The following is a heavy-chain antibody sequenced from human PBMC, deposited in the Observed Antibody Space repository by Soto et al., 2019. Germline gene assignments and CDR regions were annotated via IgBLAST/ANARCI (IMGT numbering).Heavy chain of an antibody. J-gene: IGHJ4*02. CDR3: AREGVVAAGDY. CDR2: IKNDGSTT. V-gene: IGHV3-74*01. Sequence: EVQLVESGGGLVQPGGSLRLSCAASGFTFSNYWMYWVRQAPGKGLVWVSRIKNDGSTTRYADSVKGRFTISRDNAKNTLYLQMTSLRAEDTAVYYCAREGVVAAGDYWGQGTPVTVSS. CDR1: GFTFSNYW. D-gene: IGHD6-25*01.